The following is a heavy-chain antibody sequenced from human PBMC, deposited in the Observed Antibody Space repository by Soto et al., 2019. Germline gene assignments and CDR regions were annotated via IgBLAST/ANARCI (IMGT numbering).Heavy chain of an antibody. CDR3: ARDGGLDCSSTSCYFDPAYYYYYMDV. D-gene: IGHD2-2*01. Sequence: PGVSLRLSCAASGFTFSSYSMNWFRQAPGKGLEWVSSISSSSSYIYYADSVKGRFTISRDNAKNSLYLQMNSLRAEDTAVYYCARDGGLDCSSTSCYFDPAYYYYYMDVWGKGTTVTVSS. CDR2: ISSSSSYI. V-gene: IGHV3-21*01. J-gene: IGHJ6*03. CDR1: GFTFSSYS.